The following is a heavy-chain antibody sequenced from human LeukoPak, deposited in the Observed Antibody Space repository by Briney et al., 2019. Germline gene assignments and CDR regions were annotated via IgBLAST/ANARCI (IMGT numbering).Heavy chain of an antibody. CDR3: ARDRVEGDIVVVVAAKNWFDP. J-gene: IGHJ5*02. V-gene: IGHV1-18*01. CDR2: ISAYNGNT. D-gene: IGHD2-15*01. Sequence: ASVKVSCKASGYTFTSYGISWVRQAPGQGLEWMGWISAYNGNTNYAQKLQGRVTVTTDTSTSTAYMELRSLRSDDTAVYYCARDRVEGDIVVVVAAKNWFDPWGQGTLVTVSS. CDR1: GYTFTSYG.